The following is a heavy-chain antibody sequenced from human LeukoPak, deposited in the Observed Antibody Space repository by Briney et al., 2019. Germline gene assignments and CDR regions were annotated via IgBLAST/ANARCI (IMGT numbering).Heavy chain of an antibody. CDR3: AKNEGGWYSYGYSLDY. CDR1: GFTFSSYS. J-gene: IGHJ4*02. Sequence: GGSLRLSCAASGFTFSSYSMNWVRQAPGKGLEWVSSISSSSSYIYYADSVKGRFTISRDNAKNSLYLQMNSLRDEGTAVYYCAKNEGGWYSYGYSLDYWGQGTLVTVSS. V-gene: IGHV3-21*01. D-gene: IGHD5-18*01. CDR2: ISSSSSYI.